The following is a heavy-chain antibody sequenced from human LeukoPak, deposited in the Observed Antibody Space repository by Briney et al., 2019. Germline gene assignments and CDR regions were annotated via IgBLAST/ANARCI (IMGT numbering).Heavy chain of an antibody. V-gene: IGHV1-18*01. Sequence: GASVKVSCKASGYTFTSYGISWVRQAPGQGLEWMGWISAYNGNTNYAQKLQGRVTMTTDTSTSTAYMELRSLRSDDTAVYYCARTEVLWFRALINWFDPWGQGTLVTVSS. D-gene: IGHD3-10*01. CDR1: GYTFTSYG. CDR2: ISAYNGNT. CDR3: ARTEVLWFRALINWFDP. J-gene: IGHJ5*02.